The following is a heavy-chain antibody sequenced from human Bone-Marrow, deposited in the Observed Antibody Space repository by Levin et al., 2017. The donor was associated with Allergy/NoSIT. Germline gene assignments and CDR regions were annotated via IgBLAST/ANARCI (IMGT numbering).Heavy chain of an antibody. V-gene: IGHV3-30*18. CDR1: GFSFSDYG. CDR3: GKEGRYCSCISCNISYGYYYMDV. CDR2: MSYDGNNK. Sequence: PGESLKISCAASGFSFSDYGMHWVRQAPGKGLEWVALMSYDGNNKYYADSVRGRFTISRDSFKRALYLQMNSLRPEDTAVYYCGKEGRYCSCISCNISYGYYYMDVWGKGTTVTVSS. D-gene: IGHD2-15*01. J-gene: IGHJ6*03.